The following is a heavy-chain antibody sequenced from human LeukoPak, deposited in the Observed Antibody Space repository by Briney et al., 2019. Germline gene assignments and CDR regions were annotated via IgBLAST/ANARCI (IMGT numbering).Heavy chain of an antibody. V-gene: IGHV3-30*14. CDR3: ARDSPPNYYYGMDV. Sequence: PGTSLRLSCAASGFTFSSYAMHWVRQAPGKGLEWVAVISYDGSNKYYADSVKGRFTISRDNSKNTLYLQMNSLRAEDTAVYYCARDSPPNYYYGMDVWGQGTTVTVSS. CDR2: ISYDGSNK. CDR1: GFTFSSYA. J-gene: IGHJ6*02.